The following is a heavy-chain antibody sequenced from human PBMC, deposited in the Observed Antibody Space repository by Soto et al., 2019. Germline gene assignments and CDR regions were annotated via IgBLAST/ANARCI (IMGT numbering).Heavy chain of an antibody. V-gene: IGHV4-31*03. Sequence: PSETLSLTCTVSGGSISSGVYYWSWIRQPPGKGLEWIGYIYYSGSTYYNPSLKSRVTISVDTSKNQFSLKLSSVTAADTAVYYCARAYGSGTYYYYGMDVWGQGTTVTVSS. J-gene: IGHJ6*02. D-gene: IGHD3-10*01. CDR3: ARAYGSGTYYYYGMDV. CDR1: GGSISSGVYY. CDR2: IYYSGST.